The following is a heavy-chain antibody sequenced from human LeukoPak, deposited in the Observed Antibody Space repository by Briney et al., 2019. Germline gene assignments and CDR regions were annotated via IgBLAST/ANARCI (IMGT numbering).Heavy chain of an antibody. J-gene: IGHJ6*03. V-gene: IGHV4-38-2*02. Sequence: SETLSLTCTVSGYSISSGYYWGWIRQPPGKGLEWIGSIYHSGSTYYNPSLKSRVTISVDTSKNQFSLKLSSVTAADTAVYYCARDLRGSGSYFRSLDYYYYMDVWGKGTTVTVSS. CDR2: IYHSGST. D-gene: IGHD3-10*01. CDR1: GYSISSGYY. CDR3: ARDLRGSGSYFRSLDYYYYMDV.